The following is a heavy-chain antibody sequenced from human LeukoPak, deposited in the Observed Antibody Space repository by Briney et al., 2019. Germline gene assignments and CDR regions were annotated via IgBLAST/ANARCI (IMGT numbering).Heavy chain of an antibody. J-gene: IGHJ6*03. V-gene: IGHV3-21*01. CDR2: ISTVSAYK. Sequence: GGSLRLSCAASGFTFTDYSMTWVRQAPGKGLEWVSSISTVSAYKFYSDSVKGRFTISRDNAKNILYLQMSSLSAEDTAVYYCARDGSGFYLYYYMDVWGRGTPVTVSS. CDR3: ARDGSGFYLYYYMDV. D-gene: IGHD6-25*01. CDR1: GFTFTDYS.